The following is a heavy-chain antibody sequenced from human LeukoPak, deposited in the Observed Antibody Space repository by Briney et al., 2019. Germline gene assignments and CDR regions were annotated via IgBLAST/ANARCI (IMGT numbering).Heavy chain of an antibody. CDR1: GFTFSSYA. CDR3: ARQVVVAATQYFDY. V-gene: IGHV3-23*01. CDR2: ISCSGGST. Sequence: PGGSLRLSCAASGFTFSSYAMSWVRQAPGKGLEWVSAISCSGGSTYYADSVKGRFTISRDNSKNTLYLQMNSLRAEDTAVYYCARQVVVAATQYFDYWGQGTLVTVSS. D-gene: IGHD2-15*01. J-gene: IGHJ4*02.